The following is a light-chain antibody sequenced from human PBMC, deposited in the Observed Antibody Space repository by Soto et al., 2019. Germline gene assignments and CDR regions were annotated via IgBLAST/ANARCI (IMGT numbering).Light chain of an antibody. Sequence: EVVLTQSPGTLSLSPGERTTLSCRASQSVSSHLAWYQHKPGQAPRLLFYDASTRATGIPARFSGSGSETDFTLTISRLEPEDFAVYYCQHYGSSPRTFGQGTKVDIK. CDR3: QHYGSSPRT. CDR1: QSVSSH. CDR2: DAS. V-gene: IGKV3-20*01. J-gene: IGKJ1*01.